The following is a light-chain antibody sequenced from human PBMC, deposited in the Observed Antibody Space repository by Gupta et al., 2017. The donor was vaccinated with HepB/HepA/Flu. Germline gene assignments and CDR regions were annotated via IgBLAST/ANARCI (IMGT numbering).Light chain of an antibody. CDR3: QQSYSTPRT. CDR2: AVS. Sequence: GDRVTITCRASQSISSNLHWYQHKPGKAPKLLIYAVSNLQSGVPSRFSGRGSGTDFTLTISSLQPEDFATYYCQQSYSTPRTFGQGTKVEIK. V-gene: IGKV1-39*01. CDR1: QSISSN. J-gene: IGKJ1*01.